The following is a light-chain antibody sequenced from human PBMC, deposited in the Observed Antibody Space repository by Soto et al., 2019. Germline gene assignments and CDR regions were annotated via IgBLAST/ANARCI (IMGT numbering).Light chain of an antibody. J-gene: IGKJ1*01. CDR3: QQFANSPRT. V-gene: IGKV3-20*01. Sequence: EIVLTQSPGTLSLSPGERATLSCRASQSVSISYLAWYQQKPGQAPRLLIYAASIRATGIPDRFSSSGSGTDFTLTTSGLQPEDSAVYYCQQFANSPRTFGQGTKVEIK. CDR1: QSVSISY. CDR2: AAS.